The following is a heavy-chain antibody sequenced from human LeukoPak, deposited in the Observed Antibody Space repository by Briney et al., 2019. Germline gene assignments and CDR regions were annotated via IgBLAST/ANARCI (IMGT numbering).Heavy chain of an antibody. CDR2: IIPIFGTA. D-gene: IGHD6-6*01. V-gene: IGHV1-69*05. CDR3: ARSPAYSSSFSIDP. Sequence: SVKVSCKASGGSLSSYAINWVRQAPGQGLEWMGGIIPIFGTANYAQKFQGRVTITTDESTSTAYMELSSLRSEDTAVYYCARSPAYSSSFSIDPWGQGTLITVSS. J-gene: IGHJ5*02. CDR1: GGSLSSYA.